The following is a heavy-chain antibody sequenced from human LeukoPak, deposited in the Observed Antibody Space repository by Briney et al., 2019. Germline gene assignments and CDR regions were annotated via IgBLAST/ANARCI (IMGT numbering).Heavy chain of an antibody. V-gene: IGHV1-69*01. D-gene: IGHD6-13*01. J-gene: IGHJ6*03. CDR2: IIPIFGTA. CDR3: ARDPMYSSSWATRYYYYMDV. CDR1: GGTFSSYA. Sequence: GSSVKVSCKASGGTFSSYAISWVRQAPGQGLEWMGGIIPIFGTANYAQKFQGRVTITADESTSTAYMELSSLRSEDTAVYYCARDPMYSSSWATRYYYYMDVWGKGTTVTVSS.